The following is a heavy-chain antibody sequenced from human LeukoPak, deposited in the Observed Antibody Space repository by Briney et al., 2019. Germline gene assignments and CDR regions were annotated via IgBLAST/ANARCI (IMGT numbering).Heavy chain of an antibody. CDR3: ARAGSHWHYVY. Sequence: GGSLRLSCAASGFTFRGFSMSWVRQSPTKGLEWVANIKQDGSERYYVDSVKGRFTISRDNAKNSLSLQMNNLRVEDTAVYYCARAGSHWHYVYWGQGTVVAVSS. V-gene: IGHV3-7*01. CDR1: GFTFRGFS. J-gene: IGHJ4*02. D-gene: IGHD3-10*01. CDR2: IKQDGSER.